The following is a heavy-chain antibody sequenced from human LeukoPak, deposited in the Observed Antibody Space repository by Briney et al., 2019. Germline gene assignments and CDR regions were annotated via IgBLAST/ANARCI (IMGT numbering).Heavy chain of an antibody. CDR1: GFTFSSYG. D-gene: IGHD2-15*01. CDR3: ARELSARENY. V-gene: IGHV3-23*01. Sequence: GGTLRLSCAASGFTFSSYGMSWVRQAPGKGLEWVSAISGSGGSTYYADSVKGRFTISRDNAKNSLYLQMNSLRAEDTAVYYCARELSARENYWGQGTLVTVSS. CDR2: ISGSGGST. J-gene: IGHJ4*02.